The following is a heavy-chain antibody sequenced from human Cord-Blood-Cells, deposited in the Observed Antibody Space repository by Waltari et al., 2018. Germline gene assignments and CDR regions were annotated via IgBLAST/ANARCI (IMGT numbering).Heavy chain of an antibody. CDR2: ISYDGSNK. CDR1: GFTFSSYV. J-gene: IGHJ3*02. D-gene: IGHD3-3*01. Sequence: QVQLVESGGGVVQPGRSLRLSCPASGFTFSSYVMHWFRQAPGTGLEWVAVISYDGSNKYYADSVKGRFTISRDNSKNTLYLQMNSLRAEDTAVYYCAKSPVGGYYTGTDAFDIWGQGTMVTVSS. V-gene: IGHV3-30*18. CDR3: AKSPVGGYYTGTDAFDI.